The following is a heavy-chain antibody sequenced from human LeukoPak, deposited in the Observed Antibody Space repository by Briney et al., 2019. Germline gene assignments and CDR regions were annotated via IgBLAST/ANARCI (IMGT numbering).Heavy chain of an antibody. CDR1: GRTLRRYA. J-gene: IGHJ4*02. D-gene: IGHD3-16*01. Sequence: SVSVSCEACGRTLRRYAIRGVRQARGKGLEGVGGNIPIFGTANYAQKFQGRVTITADESTSTAYMELSSLRSEDTAVYYCARSMITFGGVAQYYFDYWGQGTLVTVSS. V-gene: IGHV1-69*13. CDR3: ARSMITFGGVAQYYFDY. CDR2: NIPIFGTA.